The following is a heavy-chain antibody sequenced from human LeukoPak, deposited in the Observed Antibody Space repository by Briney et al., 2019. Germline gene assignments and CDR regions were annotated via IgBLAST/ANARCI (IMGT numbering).Heavy chain of an antibody. D-gene: IGHD1-1*01. CDR2: IYYSGNT. CDR1: GYSTSSNYY. CDR3: ARLGTTGTNWYFDL. Sequence: SETLSLTCAVSGYSTSSNYYWGWIRQPPGKGLEWIGSIYYSGNTYYNPSLKSRITISVDTSKNQFSLKLSSVTAADTAVYYCARLGTTGTNWYFDLWGRGTLVTVSS. V-gene: IGHV4-38-2*01. J-gene: IGHJ2*01.